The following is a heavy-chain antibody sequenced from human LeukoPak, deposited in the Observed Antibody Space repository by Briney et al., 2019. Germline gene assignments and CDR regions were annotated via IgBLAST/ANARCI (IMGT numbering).Heavy chain of an antibody. CDR1: CGAFRGFY. D-gene: IGHD5-18*01. CDR2: INHSGST. V-gene: IGHV4-34*01. J-gene: IGHJ4*02. CDR3: ARGSRGYSYGYTFDY. Sequence: SGTLTPPRPVFCGAFRGFYWGWVPPPPRKGPGGVGGINHSGSTNYNPSLKSRVTISVTTSKNQFSPKLSSVTAADTAVYYCARGSRGYSYGYTFDYWAQATRVTVSS.